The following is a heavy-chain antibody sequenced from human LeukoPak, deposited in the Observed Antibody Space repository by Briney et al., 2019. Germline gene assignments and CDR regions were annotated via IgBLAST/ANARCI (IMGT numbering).Heavy chain of an antibody. Sequence: GGSLTLSCAASGFTFSTYTMHWVCQAPGKGLEWVAFISFDGSNTYYADSVKGRFTISRDNSKNTLYLQMNSLRAEDTAVYYCAKRGSYSSSFTSTFDYWGQGTLVTVSS. CDR2: ISFDGSNT. V-gene: IGHV3-30-3*01. D-gene: IGHD6-6*01. J-gene: IGHJ4*02. CDR3: AKRGSYSSSFTSTFDY. CDR1: GFTFSTYT.